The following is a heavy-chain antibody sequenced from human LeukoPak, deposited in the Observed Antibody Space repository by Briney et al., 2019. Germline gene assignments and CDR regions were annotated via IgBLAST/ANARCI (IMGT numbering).Heavy chain of an antibody. CDR2: IYSGGYT. Sequence: GGSLRLSCAASGFTVSSNYMNWVRQAPGMGLEWVSVIYSGGYTYYADSVKGRFTISRDNSRNTLYLQMNSLRAEDTAVYYCARGGAYDSWAYFDFWGQGSLVSVSS. CDR1: GFTVSSNY. D-gene: IGHD5-12*01. V-gene: IGHV3-66*01. CDR3: ARGGAYDSWAYFDF. J-gene: IGHJ4*02.